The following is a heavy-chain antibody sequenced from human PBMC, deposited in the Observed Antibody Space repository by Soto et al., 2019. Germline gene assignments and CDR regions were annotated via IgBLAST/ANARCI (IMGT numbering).Heavy chain of an antibody. J-gene: IGHJ6*02. D-gene: IGHD3-16*01. Sequence: QVQLVESGGGVVQPGRSLRLSCAASGFTFSSYGMHWVRQSPGKGLGWVAVIWYDGSNKYYADSVKGPFTISIDNYKNTMYLKMNSLRAEDPAVYYCARSGGGDDYYYGMDVWGQGTTVTVSS. V-gene: IGHV3-33*01. CDR1: GFTFSSYG. CDR2: IWYDGSNK. CDR3: ARSGGGDDYYYGMDV.